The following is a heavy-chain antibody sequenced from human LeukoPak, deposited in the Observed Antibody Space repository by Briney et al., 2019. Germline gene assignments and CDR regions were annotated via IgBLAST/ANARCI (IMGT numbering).Heavy chain of an antibody. D-gene: IGHD2-2*01. CDR1: GFSFSSYG. V-gene: IGHV3-30*02. Sequence: PGGSLRLSCATSGFSFSSYGMHWVRQAPGKGLEWVAFIRYDGSNKYYADSVKGRFTISRDNSKNTLYLQMNTLRAEDTAVYYCAKSKYQLLSFDYFDYWGQGTLVTVSS. CDR2: IRYDGSNK. J-gene: IGHJ4*02. CDR3: AKSKYQLLSFDYFDY.